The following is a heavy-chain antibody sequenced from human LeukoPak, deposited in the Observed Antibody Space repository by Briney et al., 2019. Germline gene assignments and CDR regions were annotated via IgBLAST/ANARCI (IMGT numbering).Heavy chain of an antibody. CDR3: ARDLYFYGSGSYPKD. J-gene: IGHJ4*02. Sequence: GVSLRLSCAASGFSVSSSYMSWVRQPPGKGLEWVSVIYSGGSTYYADSVKGRFTISRDNSKNTLSLQMNSLRAEDTAVYYCARDLYFYGSGSYPKDWGQGTLVTVSS. CDR1: GFSVSSSY. V-gene: IGHV3-53*01. D-gene: IGHD3-10*01. CDR2: IYSGGST.